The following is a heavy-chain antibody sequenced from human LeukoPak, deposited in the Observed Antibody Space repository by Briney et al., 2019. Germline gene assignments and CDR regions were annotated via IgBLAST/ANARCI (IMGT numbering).Heavy chain of an antibody. D-gene: IGHD6-19*01. V-gene: IGHV1-46*01. Sequence: ASVKVSCKASGYTFTSYYMHWARQAPGQGLEWMGIINPSGGSTSYAQKFQGRVTMTRDTSTSTVYMELSSLRSEDTAVYYCARAFTRYSSFSGVSYWGQGTLVTVSS. CDR1: GYTFTSYY. J-gene: IGHJ4*02. CDR2: INPSGGST. CDR3: ARAFTRYSSFSGVSY.